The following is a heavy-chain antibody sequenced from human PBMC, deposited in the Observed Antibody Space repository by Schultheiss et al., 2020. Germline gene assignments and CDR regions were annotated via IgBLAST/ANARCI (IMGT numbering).Heavy chain of an antibody. Sequence: SVKVSCKASGGTFSSYAISWVRQAPGQGLEWMGGIIPIFGTANYAQKFQGRVTITADESTSTAYMELSSLRSEDTAVYYCARATEGGDYLGYYYYGMDVWGQGTTVTVSS. CDR2: IIPIFGTA. D-gene: IGHD4-17*01. V-gene: IGHV1-69*13. J-gene: IGHJ6*02. CDR3: ARATEGGDYLGYYYYGMDV. CDR1: GGTFSSYA.